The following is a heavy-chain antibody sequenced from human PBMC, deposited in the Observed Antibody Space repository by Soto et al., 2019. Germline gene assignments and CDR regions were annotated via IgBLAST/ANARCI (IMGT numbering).Heavy chain of an antibody. CDR1: GFTFSSYG. D-gene: IGHD1-26*01. J-gene: IGHJ4*02. CDR2: ISYDGSHT. V-gene: IGHV3-30*18. CDR3: AKEGGLSGSYYISSSYYFDY. Sequence: QVQLVESGGGVVQPGRSLRLSCVASGFTFSSYGMHWVRQAPGKGLEWVAIISYDGSHTYYADSVKGRFTISRDNFKNSLYLERNSLRAEDTSVYYCAKEGGLSGSYYISSSYYFDYWGQGTLVTVSS.